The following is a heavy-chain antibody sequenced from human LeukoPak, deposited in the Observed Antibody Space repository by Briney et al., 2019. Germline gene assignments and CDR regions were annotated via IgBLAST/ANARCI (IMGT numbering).Heavy chain of an antibody. CDR3: ARDRVTGYYDSSGYLFF. V-gene: IGHV3-11*01. CDR2: ISSSGSTI. J-gene: IGHJ4*02. CDR1: GFTFSDYY. Sequence: PGGSLRLFCAASGFTFSDYYMSWIRQAPGKGLEWVSYISSSGSTIYYADSVEGRFTISRDNAKNSLYLQMNSLRAEDMAVYYCARDRVTGYYDSSGYLFFWGQGTLVTVSS. D-gene: IGHD3-22*01.